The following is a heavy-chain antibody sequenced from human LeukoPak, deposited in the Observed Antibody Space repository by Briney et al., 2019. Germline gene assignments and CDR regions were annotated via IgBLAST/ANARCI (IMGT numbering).Heavy chain of an antibody. V-gene: IGHV3-21*01. CDR3: ARFAPANDYVWGSYRYDFDY. D-gene: IGHD3-16*02. CDR2: ISISSNYI. J-gene: IGHJ4*02. CDR1: GFTFSRYS. Sequence: PGGSLRLSCAASGFTFSRYSMNWVRQAPGKGLEWVSSISISSNYIYYADSVKGRFTISRDNAKNSLYLQVDSLRAEDTAVYYCARFAPANDYVWGSYRYDFDYWGQGTLVTVSS.